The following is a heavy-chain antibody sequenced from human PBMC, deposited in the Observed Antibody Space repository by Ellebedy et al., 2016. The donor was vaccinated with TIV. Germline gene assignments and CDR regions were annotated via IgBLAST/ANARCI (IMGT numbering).Heavy chain of an antibody. CDR3: AKDNQWELRYWYFDL. Sequence: GGSLRLXCTASGFTFSSYAMTWVRQAPGEGLEWVSSLPRSGDNTYYAESVKGRFTISRDNAKNSLYLQMNSLRAEDTALYYCAKDNQWELRYWYFDLWGRGTLVTVSS. CDR1: GFTFSSYA. J-gene: IGHJ2*01. D-gene: IGHD1-26*01. V-gene: IGHV3-23*01. CDR2: LPRSGDNT.